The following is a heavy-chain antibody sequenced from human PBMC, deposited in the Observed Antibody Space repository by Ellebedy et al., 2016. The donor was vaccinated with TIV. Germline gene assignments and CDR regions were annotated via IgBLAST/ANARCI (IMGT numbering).Heavy chain of an antibody. D-gene: IGHD3-16*02. V-gene: IGHV4-59*02. J-gene: IGHJ4*02. CDR2: VFYNGAT. Sequence: SETLSLTXDVSGGSVYYFYWSWLRQTPGKGLEWIGYVFYNGATHHNPSLRGRVALSVDTSKNQFSLKLNSVTSADTAVYYCARHPDVPVIEEGFDYWGQGTLVTVSP. CDR1: GGSVYYFY. CDR3: ARHPDVPVIEEGFDY.